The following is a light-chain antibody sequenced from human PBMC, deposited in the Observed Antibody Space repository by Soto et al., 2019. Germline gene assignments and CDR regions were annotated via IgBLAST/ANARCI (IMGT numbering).Light chain of an antibody. J-gene: IGKJ2*01. V-gene: IGKV3-20*01. CDR2: GAS. Sequence: EIVLTQSPGTLSLSPGERATLSCRASQSVSSTYLAWYQQKPGQAPRLLVYGASNRATGIPDRFSGSGSGTAFTLTISRLEPEDVAVYYCQQYGSSPTLYTFGQGTKLEIK. CDR3: QQYGSSPTLYT. CDR1: QSVSSTY.